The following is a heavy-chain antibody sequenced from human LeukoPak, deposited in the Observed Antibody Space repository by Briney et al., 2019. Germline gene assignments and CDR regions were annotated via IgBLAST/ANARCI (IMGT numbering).Heavy chain of an antibody. CDR3: AKGDSSSWYDYYFDY. CDR2: IWYDGSNK. V-gene: IGHV3-30*02. CDR1: GFTFSSYG. Sequence: PGGSLRLSCAASGFTFSSYGMHWVRQAPGKGLEWVAVIWYDGSNKHYADSVKGRFTISRDNSKNTLYLQMNSLRAEDTAVYYCAKGDSSSWYDYYFDYWGQGTLVTVSS. D-gene: IGHD6-13*01. J-gene: IGHJ4*02.